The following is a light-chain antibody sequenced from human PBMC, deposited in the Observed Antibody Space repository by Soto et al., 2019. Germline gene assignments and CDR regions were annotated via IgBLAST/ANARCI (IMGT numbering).Light chain of an antibody. CDR1: SSDVGSYSL. Sequence: QSALTQPASVSGSPGQSITISCTGASSDVGSYSLVSWYQQHPGKAPKLMIYEGSKRPSGVSNRFSGSKSGNTASLTISGLQAEDEADYYCCSYAGTSTSWVFGGGTKVTVL. V-gene: IGLV2-23*01. CDR2: EGS. J-gene: IGLJ3*02. CDR3: CSYAGTSTSWV.